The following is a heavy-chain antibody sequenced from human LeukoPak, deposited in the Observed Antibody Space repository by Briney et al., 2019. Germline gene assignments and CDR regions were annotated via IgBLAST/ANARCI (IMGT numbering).Heavy chain of an antibody. CDR1: GFTFSSYG. V-gene: IGHV3-30*02. CDR2: IRYDGSNR. J-gene: IGHJ5*02. D-gene: IGHD2-2*01. CDR3: ARVLMIVPAAMRVPGFDP. Sequence: PGGSLRLSCGASGFTFSSYGMHWVRQAPGKGLEWVAFIRYDGSNRYYADSVKGRFTISRDNAKSTLYLQMNSLRAEDTAVYYCARVLMIVPAAMRVPGFDPWGQGTLVTVSS.